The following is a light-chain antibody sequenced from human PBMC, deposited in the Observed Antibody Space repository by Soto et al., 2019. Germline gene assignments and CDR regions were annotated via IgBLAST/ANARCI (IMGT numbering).Light chain of an antibody. J-gene: IGKJ1*01. CDR1: QSISSW. V-gene: IGKV1-5*01. CDR2: DAS. CDR3: QQYNSYTWT. Sequence: DIQMTQSPSTLSASVGDRVTITCRASQSISSWLAWYQQKPGKAPKLLIYDASSLESGGPSRFSGSGSGTGFTLTISSLQPDDFATDSCQQYNSYTWTFGQGTKVEIK.